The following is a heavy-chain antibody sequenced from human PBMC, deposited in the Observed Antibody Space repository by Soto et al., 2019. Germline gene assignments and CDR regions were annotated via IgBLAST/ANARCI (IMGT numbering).Heavy chain of an antibody. V-gene: IGHV4-59*01. Sequence: SETLSLTCTVSGGSISSYYWSWIRQPPGKGLEWIGYIYYSGSTNYKPSLKSRVTISVDTSKNQFSLKLSSVTAADTAVYYCAREGYSSSGPDFDYWGQGTLVTVSS. CDR1: GGSISSYY. CDR2: IYYSGST. J-gene: IGHJ4*02. D-gene: IGHD6-6*01. CDR3: AREGYSSSGPDFDY.